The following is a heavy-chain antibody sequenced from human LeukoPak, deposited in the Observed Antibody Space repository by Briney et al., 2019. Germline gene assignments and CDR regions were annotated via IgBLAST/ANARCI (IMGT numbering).Heavy chain of an antibody. J-gene: IGHJ4*02. V-gene: IGHV3-21*01. CDR3: ARSEAVADPYFDY. CDR1: GFTFSSYS. CDR2: ISSSSSYI. Sequence: GGSLRLSCSASGFTFSSYSMNWVRQAAGKGLEWVSSISSSSSYIYYADSVKGRFTISRDNAKNSLYLQMNSLRAEDTAVYYCARSEAVADPYFDYWGQGTLVTVSS. D-gene: IGHD6-19*01.